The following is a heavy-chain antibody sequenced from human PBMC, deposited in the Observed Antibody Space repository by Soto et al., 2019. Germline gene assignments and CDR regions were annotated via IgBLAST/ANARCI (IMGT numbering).Heavy chain of an antibody. CDR3: ARFIAAAGVYYFDY. D-gene: IGHD6-13*01. Sequence: SETLSLTCTVSGGSISSYYWGWIRQPPGKGLEWIGYIYYSGSTNYNPSLKSRVTISVDTSKNQFPLKLSSVTAADTAVYYCARFIAAAGVYYFDYWGQGTLVTVS. V-gene: IGHV4-59*01. CDR1: GGSISSYY. J-gene: IGHJ4*02. CDR2: IYYSGST.